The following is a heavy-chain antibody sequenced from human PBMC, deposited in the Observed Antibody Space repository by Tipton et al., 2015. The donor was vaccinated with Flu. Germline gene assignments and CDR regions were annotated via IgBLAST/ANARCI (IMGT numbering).Heavy chain of an antibody. CDR1: GGSISSGGYY. J-gene: IGHJ4*02. D-gene: IGHD3-16*01. Sequence: LRLSCTVSGGSISSGGYYWSWIRQHPGKGLEWIGYIYYSGSTYYNPSLKSRVTISVDTSKNQFSLKLSSVTAADTAVYYCARDTPRQFGFDYWGQGTLVTVSS. V-gene: IGHV4-31*03. CDR2: IYYSGST. CDR3: ARDTPRQFGFDY.